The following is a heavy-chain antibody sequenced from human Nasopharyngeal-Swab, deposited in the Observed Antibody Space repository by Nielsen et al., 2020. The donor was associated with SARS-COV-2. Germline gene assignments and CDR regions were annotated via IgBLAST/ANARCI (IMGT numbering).Heavy chain of an antibody. V-gene: IGHV4-34*01. CDR2: INHSGST. D-gene: IGHD3-16*02. Sequence: SETLSLTCAVYGGSFSGYYWSWIRQPPGKGLEWIGEINHSGSTNYNPSLKSRVTISVDTSKDQFSLKLSSVTAADTAVYYCARETGDYVWGIYRYRNGRYYFDYWGQGTLVTVSS. CDR1: GGSFSGYY. J-gene: IGHJ4*02. CDR3: ARETGDYVWGIYRYRNGRYYFDY.